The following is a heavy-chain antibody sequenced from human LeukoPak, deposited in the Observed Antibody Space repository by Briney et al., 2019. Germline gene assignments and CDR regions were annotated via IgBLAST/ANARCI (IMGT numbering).Heavy chain of an antibody. CDR2: INPNSGAT. J-gene: IGHJ4*02. D-gene: IGHD6-13*01. Sequence: GASVKVSRKASGYTFTNYGINWVRQAPGQGLEWMGWINPNSGATNYAQKFQGWVTMTRDTYISTAYMELTRLRSDDAAVYYCARGVISSWNNVDYWGQGTLVTVSS. CDR1: GYTFTNYG. V-gene: IGHV1-2*04. CDR3: ARGVISSWNNVDY.